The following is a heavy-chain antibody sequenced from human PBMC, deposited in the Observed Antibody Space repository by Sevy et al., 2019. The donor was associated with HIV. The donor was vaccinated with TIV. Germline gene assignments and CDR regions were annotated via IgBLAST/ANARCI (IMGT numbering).Heavy chain of an antibody. V-gene: IGHV4-38-2*01. J-gene: IGHJ6*04. CDR3: ARAYSSSPPASMDV. Sequence: SDTLSLTCAVSGYSISSGYYWGWIRQPPGKGLEWIGSIYHSGSTYYNPSLKSRVTISVDTSKNQFSLKLSSVTAADTAVYYCARAYSSSPPASMDVWGKGTTVTVSS. D-gene: IGHD6-13*01. CDR2: IYHSGST. CDR1: GYSISSGYY.